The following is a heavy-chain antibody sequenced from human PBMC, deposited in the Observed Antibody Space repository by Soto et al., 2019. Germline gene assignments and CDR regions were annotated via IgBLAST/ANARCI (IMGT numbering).Heavy chain of an antibody. Sequence: DVQLVETGGGLIQPGGSLRLSCAASGFIVSSSYMSWVRQAPGKGLEWVSVLYSDGRTYYADSVNGRFTISRDNSKNTLYLQMNSLRDEEAAVYSCARCRGWYGHCYFDCWGQGTLVTVSS. CDR2: LYSDGRT. J-gene: IGHJ4*02. CDR1: GFIVSSSY. CDR3: ARCRGWYGHCYFDC. V-gene: IGHV3-53*02. D-gene: IGHD6-19*01.